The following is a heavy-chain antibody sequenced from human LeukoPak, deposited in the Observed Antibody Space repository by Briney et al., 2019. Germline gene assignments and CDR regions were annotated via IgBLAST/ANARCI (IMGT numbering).Heavy chain of an antibody. D-gene: IGHD5-24*01. Sequence: SVKVSCKASGGTFSSYAISWVRQAPGQGLEWMGRIIPIFGTANYAQKFQGRVTITTDESTSTAYMELSSLRSEDTAVYYCARGGRATIRRRDDAFDIWGQGTMVTVSS. J-gene: IGHJ3*02. CDR1: GGTFSSYA. CDR2: IIPIFGTA. CDR3: ARGGRATIRRRDDAFDI. V-gene: IGHV1-69*05.